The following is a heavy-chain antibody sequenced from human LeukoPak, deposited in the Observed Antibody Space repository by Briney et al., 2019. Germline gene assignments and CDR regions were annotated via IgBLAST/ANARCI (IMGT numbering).Heavy chain of an antibody. Sequence: GASVTVSCKPSGYSFTRNGISWVRQTPGQGLEWMGWISANSGNTKYAQKFQDRVTLATDTSTSTAYMELKSLRSDDTAVYYCARDVNYAFDYWGQGKLVTVSS. CDR1: GYSFTRNG. CDR3: ARDVNYAFDY. J-gene: IGHJ4*02. D-gene: IGHD3-16*01. V-gene: IGHV1-18*01. CDR2: ISANSGNT.